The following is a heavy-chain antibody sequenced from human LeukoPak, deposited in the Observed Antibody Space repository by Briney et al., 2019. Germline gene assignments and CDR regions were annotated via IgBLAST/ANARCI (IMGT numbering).Heavy chain of an antibody. CDR3: ARDGRGAAAADDPLDI. CDR1: GYTFTSYD. CDR2: MNPNSGST. J-gene: IGHJ3*02. D-gene: IGHD6-13*01. V-gene: IGHV1-8*01. Sequence: GASVKVSCKASGYTFTSYDINWVRQATGQGLEWMGWMNPNSGSTGYAQKFQGRVTMTRDTSLSTAYMELSSLTSDDTAVYYCARDGRGAAAADDPLDIWGQGTTVTVSS.